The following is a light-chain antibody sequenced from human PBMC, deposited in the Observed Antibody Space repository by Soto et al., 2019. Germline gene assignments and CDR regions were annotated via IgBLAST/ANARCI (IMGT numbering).Light chain of an antibody. CDR3: CSYAGSTTYV. CDR1: SGDVGTYNL. CDR2: EGS. J-gene: IGLJ1*01. Sequence: QSALTQPASVSGSPGQSITISCSGTSGDVGTYNLVSWYQHHPGKAPELMIYEGSKRPSGVSNRFSGSTSGNTASLTISGLQAEDEADYYCCSYAGSTTYVSGTGTKVTVL. V-gene: IGLV2-23*01.